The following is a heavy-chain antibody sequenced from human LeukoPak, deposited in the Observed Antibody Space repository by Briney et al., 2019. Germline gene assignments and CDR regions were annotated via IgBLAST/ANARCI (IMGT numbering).Heavy chain of an antibody. CDR2: INHSGST. J-gene: IGHJ3*02. Sequence: SETLSLTCAVYGGSYSGYYWSWIRQPPGKGLEWIGEINHSGSTNYNPSLKSRVTISVDTSKNQFSLELSSVTAADTAVYYCAAAVPDDAFDIWGQGTMVTVSS. V-gene: IGHV4-34*01. D-gene: IGHD1-14*01. CDR3: AAAVPDDAFDI. CDR1: GGSYSGYY.